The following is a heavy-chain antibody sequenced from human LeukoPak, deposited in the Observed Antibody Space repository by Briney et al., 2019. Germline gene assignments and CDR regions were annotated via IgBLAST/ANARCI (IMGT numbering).Heavy chain of an antibody. CDR2: IWYDGSNK. V-gene: IGHV3-33*01. CDR1: GFTFSSYG. Sequence: GGSLRLSCAASGFTFSSYGMHWVRQAPGKGLEWVAVIWYDGSNKYYAGSVKGRFTISRDNSKNTLYLQMNSLRAEDTAVYYCTRGRHYLDSWGQGTLVTVSS. J-gene: IGHJ4*02. CDR3: TRGRHYLDS.